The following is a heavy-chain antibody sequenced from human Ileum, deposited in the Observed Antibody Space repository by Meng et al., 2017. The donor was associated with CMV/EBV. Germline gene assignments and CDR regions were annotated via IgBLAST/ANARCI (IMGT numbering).Heavy chain of an antibody. V-gene: IGHV3-64*02. CDR3: AKESGTSGRAGYFGY. J-gene: IGHJ4*02. CDR1: GVTLIDSV. CDR2: INTDGSST. D-gene: IGHD6-19*01. Sequence: SGVTLIDSVMHWVRQAPGEGLEYVSGINTDGSSTHYADSVKDRFIISKDDSKNTLYLQMGGLRAEDTAMYYCAKESGTSGRAGYFGYWGQGTLVTVSS.